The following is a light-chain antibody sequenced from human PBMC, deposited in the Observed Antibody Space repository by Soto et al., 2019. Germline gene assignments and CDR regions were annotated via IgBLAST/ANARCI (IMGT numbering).Light chain of an antibody. Sequence: QSALTQPASVSGSPGQSITISRTGTSSDVGGYNYVSWYQQHPGKAPKLMIYEVSNRPSGVSNRFSGSKSGNTASLTISGLQAEDEADYYCSSYTSSSTLVVFGGGTKSPS. V-gene: IGLV2-14*01. CDR1: SSDVGGYNY. J-gene: IGLJ2*01. CDR2: EVS. CDR3: SSYTSSSTLVV.